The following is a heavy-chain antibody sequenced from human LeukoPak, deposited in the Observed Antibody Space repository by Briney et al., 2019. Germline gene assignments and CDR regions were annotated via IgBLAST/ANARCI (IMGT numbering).Heavy chain of an antibody. J-gene: IGHJ4*02. D-gene: IGHD3-10*01. V-gene: IGHV3-23*01. CDR1: GFTFSTYA. CDR3: AKLVRGVIIG. Sequence: GGSLRLSCAASGFTFSTYAMGWVRQAPGKGLEWVSAISGSGGSTYYADSVKGRFTISRDNSKNTLYLQMNSLRAEDTAVYYCAKLVRGVIIGWGQGTLVTVSS. CDR2: ISGSGGST.